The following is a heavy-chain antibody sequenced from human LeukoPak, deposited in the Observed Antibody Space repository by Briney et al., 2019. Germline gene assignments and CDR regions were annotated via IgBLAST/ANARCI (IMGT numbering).Heavy chain of an antibody. CDR2: ISYDGSNK. CDR1: GFTFSSYG. J-gene: IGHJ6*02. V-gene: IGHV3-30*18. D-gene: IGHD3-10*01. CDR3: AKDIGIGTFITMVRGVMDV. Sequence: PGGSLRPSCAASGFTFSSYGMHWVRQAPGKGLEWVAVISYDGSNKYYADSVKGRFTISRDNSKNTLYLQMNSLRAEDTAVYYCAKDIGIGTFITMVRGVMDVWGQGTTVTVSS.